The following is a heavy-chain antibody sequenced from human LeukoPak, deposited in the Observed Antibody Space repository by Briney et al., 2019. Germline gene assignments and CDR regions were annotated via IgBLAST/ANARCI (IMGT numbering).Heavy chain of an antibody. Sequence: GGSLRLSCAASGFTVNSNYMSWVRQAPGKGLEWVSLMYSVGDTYYADSVKGRFTISRDNSKNTLYLQMNSLRAEDTAMYYCAREDWLDYWGQGTLVTVSS. V-gene: IGHV3-53*01. CDR2: MYSVGDT. CDR1: GFTVNSNY. CDR3: AREDWLDY. D-gene: IGHD3-9*01. J-gene: IGHJ4*02.